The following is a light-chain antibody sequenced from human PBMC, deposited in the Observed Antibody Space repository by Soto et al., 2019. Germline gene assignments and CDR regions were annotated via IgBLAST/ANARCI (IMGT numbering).Light chain of an antibody. CDR1: QSVRSSF. J-gene: IGKJ2*01. V-gene: IGKV3-20*01. CDR3: QQYGSSPRT. Sequence: EIVLTQSPGTLSLSPGERATLSCRASQSVRSSFLAWYQQKPGQAPSLLIYGASSGATGIPDRFSGSGSGTDFTLTISRLEPEDFAVYYCQQYGSSPRTFGQGTKLEIK. CDR2: GAS.